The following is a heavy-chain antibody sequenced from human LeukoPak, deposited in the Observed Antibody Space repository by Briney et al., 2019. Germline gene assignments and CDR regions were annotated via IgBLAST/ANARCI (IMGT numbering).Heavy chain of an antibody. Sequence: GGSLRLSCAASGFTFSSYGMHWVRQAPRKGLEWVAVISFDGSNKYYADSVKGRFTISRDNSKNTLYLQMNSLRAEDTAVYYCAKDPPSDDYVLGSYRFPDYWGQGTLVTVSS. D-gene: IGHD3-16*02. CDR2: ISFDGSNK. J-gene: IGHJ4*02. V-gene: IGHV3-30*18. CDR1: GFTFSSYG. CDR3: AKDPPSDDYVLGSYRFPDY.